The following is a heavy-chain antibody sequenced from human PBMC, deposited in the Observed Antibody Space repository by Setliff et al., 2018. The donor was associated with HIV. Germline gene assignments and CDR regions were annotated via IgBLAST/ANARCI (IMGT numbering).Heavy chain of an antibody. Sequence: YWMHWVRQAPGKGLVWVSLINSDGGTTYYADSVQGRFTISRDNAKNTLYLQMNSLRAEDTAVYYCAKETFYYDSSGYWPEPGYYFDYWGQGTLVTVSS. CDR1: YW. CDR2: INSDGGTT. D-gene: IGHD3-22*01. J-gene: IGHJ4*02. CDR3: AKETFYYDSSGYWPEPGYYFDY. V-gene: IGHV3-74*01.